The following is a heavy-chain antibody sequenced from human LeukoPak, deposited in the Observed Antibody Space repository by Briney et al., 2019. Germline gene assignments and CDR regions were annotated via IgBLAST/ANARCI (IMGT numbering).Heavy chain of an antibody. CDR1: GGSISSYY. CDR2: IYYSGST. CDR3: ARVGDLLKGNFDY. V-gene: IGHV4-59*12. J-gene: IGHJ4*02. Sequence: SETLSLTCTVSGGSISSYYWSWIRQPPGKGLEWIGYIYYSGSTNYNPSLKSRVTISVDTSKNQFSLKLSSVTAADTAVYYCARVGDLLKGNFDYWGQGTLVTVSS. D-gene: IGHD2-15*01.